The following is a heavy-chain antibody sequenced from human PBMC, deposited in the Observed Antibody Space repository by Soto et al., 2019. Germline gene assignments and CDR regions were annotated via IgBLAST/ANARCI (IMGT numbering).Heavy chain of an antibody. D-gene: IGHD5-18*01. CDR1: GFTFSSYD. CDR2: IGTAGDT. J-gene: IGHJ6*02. Sequence: GSLRLSCAASGFTFSSYDMHWVRQATGKGLEWVSAIGTAGDTYYPGSVKGRFTISRENAKNSLYLQMNSLRAGDTAVYYCARAPGGSYGYYYYGMDVWGQGTTVTVSS. CDR3: ARAPGGSYGYYYYGMDV. V-gene: IGHV3-13*01.